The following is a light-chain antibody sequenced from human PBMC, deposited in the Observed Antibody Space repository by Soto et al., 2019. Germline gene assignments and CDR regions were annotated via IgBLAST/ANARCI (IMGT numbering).Light chain of an antibody. CDR3: LQHKSYPIT. CDR1: QTISSW. V-gene: IGKV1-5*01. Sequence: IQMTQSPSTLSGSWRERVNINCRASQTISSWLAWYQQKPGKAPKLLIYAAYTLQSGVPSRFSGSGSGTEFTLTISSLQPEDFATYYCLQHKSYPITFGQGTRLEIK. CDR2: AAY. J-gene: IGKJ5*01.